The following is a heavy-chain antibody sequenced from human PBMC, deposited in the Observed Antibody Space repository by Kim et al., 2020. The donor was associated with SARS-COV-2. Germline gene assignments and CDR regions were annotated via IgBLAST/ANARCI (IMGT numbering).Heavy chain of an antibody. CDR1: GYTFTSYG. D-gene: IGHD3-22*01. J-gene: IGHJ6*02. V-gene: IGHV1-18*01. CDR2: ISAYNGNT. CDR3: ARGYDSSGYYWYYYGMDV. Sequence: ASVKVSCKASGYTFTSYGISWVRQAPGQGLEWIGWISAYNGNTNYAQKLQGRVTMTTDTSTSTAYMELRSLRSDDTAVYYCARGYDSSGYYWYYYGMDVWGQGTTVTVSS.